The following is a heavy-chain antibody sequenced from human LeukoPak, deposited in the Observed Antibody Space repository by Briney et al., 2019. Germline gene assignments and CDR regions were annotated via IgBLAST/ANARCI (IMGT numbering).Heavy chain of an antibody. CDR3: ARDRLQLQS. CDR1: GGSISSYY. V-gene: IGHV4-59*01. Sequence: SETLSLTCTVSGGSISSYYWSWIRQPPGKGLEWIGYIYYSGSANYNPSLKSRVTISVDTSKNQFSLKLSSVTAADTAVYYCARDRLQLQSWGQGTLVTVSS. J-gene: IGHJ5*02. D-gene: IGHD5-24*01. CDR2: IYYSGSA.